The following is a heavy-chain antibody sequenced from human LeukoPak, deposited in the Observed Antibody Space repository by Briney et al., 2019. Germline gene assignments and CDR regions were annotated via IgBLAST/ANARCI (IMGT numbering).Heavy chain of an antibody. V-gene: IGHV3-23*01. CDR3: AKGSGTSAYRSTYYYGMDV. CDR1: GFTFSSYW. CDR2: ISGSGDST. Sequence: GGSLRLSCAASGFTFSSYWMSWVRQAPGKGLEWVSVISGSGDSTYYADSVKGRFTISRDSSRNTLYLQMNSLRAEDTALYYCAKGSGTSAYRSTYYYGMDVWGQGTTVTVSS. D-gene: IGHD6-19*01. J-gene: IGHJ6*02.